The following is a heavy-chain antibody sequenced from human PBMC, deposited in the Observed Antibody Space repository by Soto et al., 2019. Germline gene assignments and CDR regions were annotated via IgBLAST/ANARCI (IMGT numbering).Heavy chain of an antibody. CDR3: ARFLQGPRGGMDV. V-gene: IGHV2-70*01. CDR1: GFSLSTSGMC. CDR2: IDWNNDR. J-gene: IGHJ6*02. Sequence: SGPTLVNPTQTLTLTCTFSGFSLSTSGMCVTWIRQPPGKALEWLALIDWNNDRYYSTSLKTRLTISKDTSKNQVVLTMTNMDPVDTATYYCARFLQGPRGGMDVWGQGTTVTVSS.